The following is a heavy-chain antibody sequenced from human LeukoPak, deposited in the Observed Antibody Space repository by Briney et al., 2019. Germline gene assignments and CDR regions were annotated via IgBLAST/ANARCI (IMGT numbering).Heavy chain of an antibody. V-gene: IGHV3-9*01. D-gene: IGHD3-10*01. CDR3: AKDGSGYYYGSGSHFDY. Sequence: GGSLRLSCAASGFTFDDYAMHWGRQAPGKGLEWVSRIRWNSGSIGYADSVKGRFTISRDNAKNSLYLQMNSLRAEDTALYYCAKDGSGYYYGSGSHFDYWGQGTLVTVSS. J-gene: IGHJ4*02. CDR1: GFTFDDYA. CDR2: IRWNSGSI.